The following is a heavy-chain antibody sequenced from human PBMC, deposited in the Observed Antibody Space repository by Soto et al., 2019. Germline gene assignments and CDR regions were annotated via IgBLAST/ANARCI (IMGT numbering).Heavy chain of an antibody. CDR3: TGAYGAETFDF. Sequence: GASVKVSCKVSGYTFNNYDIHWVRQAPGHGLEWMGWMNPNSGNTGYAQNFRGRVTMTQNTAIGTAYMELSSLRSDDTATYYCTGAYGAETFDFWGQGTRVTVSS. D-gene: IGHD3-10*01. CDR1: GYTFNNYD. CDR2: MNPNSGNT. V-gene: IGHV1-8*02. J-gene: IGHJ5*01.